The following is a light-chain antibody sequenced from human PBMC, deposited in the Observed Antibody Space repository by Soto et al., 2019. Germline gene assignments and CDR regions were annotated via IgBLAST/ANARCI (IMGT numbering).Light chain of an antibody. CDR3: QQYYSYPRW. V-gene: IGKV1-8*01. CDR2: AAS. J-gene: IGKJ1*01. Sequence: AIRMTQSPSSLSASTGDRVTITCRASQGISSYLAWYQQKPGKAPKLLIYAASTLQSGVPSRFSGSGSGTDFTLTISCLQSEDFATYYCQQYYSYPRWFGQGTKVEIK. CDR1: QGISSY.